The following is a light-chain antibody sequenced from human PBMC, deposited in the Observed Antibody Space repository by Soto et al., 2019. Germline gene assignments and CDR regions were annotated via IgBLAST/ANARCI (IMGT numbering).Light chain of an antibody. J-gene: IGKJ1*01. CDR3: QQRSNWPPWT. CDR2: DAS. Sequence: IVLTQNQATLSLSRGERDTLTCRTSQSVSSYLAWYQQKPGQAPRLLIYDASNRATGIPARFSGSGSGTDFTLTISSLEPEDFAVYYCQQRSNWPPWTFGQGTKVDIK. V-gene: IGKV3-11*01. CDR1: QSVSSY.